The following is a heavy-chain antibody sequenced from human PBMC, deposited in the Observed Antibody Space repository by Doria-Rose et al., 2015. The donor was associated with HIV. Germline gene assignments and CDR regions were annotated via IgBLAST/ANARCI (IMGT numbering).Heavy chain of an antibody. D-gene: IGHD6-13*01. V-gene: IGHV2-26*01. J-gene: IGHJ4*02. CDR2: IFSDDER. Sequence: QVQLVQSGPVLVKPTETLTPTYTVSGVSLSSPGMGVSWIRQPPGKALEWLANIFSDDERSYKTSLKSRLTISRGTSKSQVVLTMTDMDPVDTATYYCARIKSSRWYHKYYFDFWGQGTLVIVSA. CDR3: ARIKSSRWYHKYYFDF. CDR1: GVSLSSPGMG.